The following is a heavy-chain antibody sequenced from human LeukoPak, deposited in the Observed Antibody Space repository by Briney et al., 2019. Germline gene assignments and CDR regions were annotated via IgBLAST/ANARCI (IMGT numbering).Heavy chain of an antibody. CDR3: AKDGYSSSWYDKRHKYFDY. J-gene: IGHJ4*02. Sequence: PGGSLRLSCAASGFTFSSYWMSWVRQAPGKGLEWVANIKQDGSEKYYVDSVKGRFTISRDNAKNSLYLQMNSLRAEDTAVYYCAKDGYSSSWYDKRHKYFDYWGQGTLVTVSS. D-gene: IGHD6-13*01. CDR1: GFTFSSYW. CDR2: IKQDGSEK. V-gene: IGHV3-7*01.